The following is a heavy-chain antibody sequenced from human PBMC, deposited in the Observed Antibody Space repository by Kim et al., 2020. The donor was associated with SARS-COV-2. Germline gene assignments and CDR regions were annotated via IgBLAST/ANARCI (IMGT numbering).Heavy chain of an antibody. V-gene: IGHV3-9*01. CDR2: ISWNSGSI. CDR1: GFTFGDYA. Sequence: GGSLRLSCAASGFTFGDYAMHWVRQAPGKGLEWVSGISWNSGSIGYADSVKGRFTISRDNAKNSLYLQMNSLRAEDTALYYCAKEYSIAAAGTGGGMDVWGQGTTVTVSS. D-gene: IGHD6-13*01. CDR3: AKEYSIAAAGTGGGMDV. J-gene: IGHJ6*02.